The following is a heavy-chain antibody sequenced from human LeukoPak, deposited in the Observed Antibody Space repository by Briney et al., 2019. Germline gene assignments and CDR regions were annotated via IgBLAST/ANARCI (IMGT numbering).Heavy chain of an antibody. J-gene: IGHJ3*02. CDR1: GFTFSSYA. Sequence: PGGSLRLSCAASGFTFSSYAMSWVRQAPGKGLEWVSAISGSGGSTYYADSVKGRFTISRDNSKNTLYLQMNSLRAEDTAVYYCAKDYYYDSSGYYYGVLVDAFDIWGQGTMVTVSS. CDR3: AKDYYYDSSGYYYGVLVDAFDI. D-gene: IGHD3-22*01. V-gene: IGHV3-23*01. CDR2: ISGSGGST.